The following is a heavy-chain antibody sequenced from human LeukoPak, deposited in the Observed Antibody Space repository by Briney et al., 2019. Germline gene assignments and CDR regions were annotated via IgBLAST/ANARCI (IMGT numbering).Heavy chain of an antibody. CDR1: GFSFNAFA. Sequence: GQSVSLACTPSGFSFNAFAMRWVRQPAGKGREWVGFIRRRAYGGAAEYVASVKGRFIISRDDSKGIAYLQMNSLKTEDTAVYYCSRNGLVDFDYWGQGSRVIVSP. V-gene: IGHV3-49*04. CDR3: SRNGLVDFDY. CDR2: IRRRAYGGAA. J-gene: IGHJ4*02.